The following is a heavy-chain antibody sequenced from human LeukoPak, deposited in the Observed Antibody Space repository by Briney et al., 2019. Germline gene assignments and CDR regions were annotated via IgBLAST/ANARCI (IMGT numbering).Heavy chain of an antibody. J-gene: IGHJ4*02. CDR2: INHSGST. CDR3: ARNPIAADGTFDY. CDR1: GGSFSGYY. V-gene: IGHV4-34*01. D-gene: IGHD6-13*01. Sequence: SETLSLTCAVYGGSFSGYYWSWIRQPPGKGLEWIGEINHSGSTNYNPSLKSRVTISVDTSKNQFSLKLSSVTAADTAVYYCARNPIAADGTFDYWGQGTLVTVSS.